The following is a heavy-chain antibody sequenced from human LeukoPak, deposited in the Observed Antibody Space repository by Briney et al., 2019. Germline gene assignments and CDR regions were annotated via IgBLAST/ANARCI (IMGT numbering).Heavy chain of an antibody. Sequence: SETLSLTCTVSGYSISSGYYWGWIRQPPGKGREWIGSIYHSGSTYYNPSLKSRVTISVDTSKNQFSLKLSSVTAADTAVYYCARGSRVGATSFDYWGQGTLVTVSS. J-gene: IGHJ4*02. CDR2: IYHSGST. V-gene: IGHV4-38-2*02. CDR1: GYSISSGYY. CDR3: ARGSRVGATSFDY. D-gene: IGHD1-26*01.